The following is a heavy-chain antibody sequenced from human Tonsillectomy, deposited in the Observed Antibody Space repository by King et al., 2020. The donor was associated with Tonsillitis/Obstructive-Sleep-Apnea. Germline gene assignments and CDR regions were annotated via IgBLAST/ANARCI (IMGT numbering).Heavy chain of an antibody. J-gene: IGHJ4*02. V-gene: IGHV5-51*01. CDR3: ARLSNVDFWALTFDY. CDR2: IRPRDSDS. D-gene: IGHD3/OR15-3a*01. CDR1: GYRFANYW. Sequence: QLVQSGAEMKKAGESLKISCKGSGYRFANYWIVWVRQKPGKGLEWMGVIRPRDSDSKYRPSFQGQVTVSADKSISTAYLQWSSLKVSDSATYYCARLSNVDFWALTFDYWGQGTQVTVAS.